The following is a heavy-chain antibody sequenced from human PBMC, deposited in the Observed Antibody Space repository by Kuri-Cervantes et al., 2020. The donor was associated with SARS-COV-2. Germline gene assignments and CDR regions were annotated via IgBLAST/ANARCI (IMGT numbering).Heavy chain of an antibody. Sequence: ASVKVSCKASGYTFTGHYMHWVRQAPGQGLEWMGWINAGNGNTKYSQNFQGRVTITRDTSASIAYMELSSLRSEDTAVYYCARGRYYDFRSDPSWFDPWGQGTLVTVSS. D-gene: IGHD3-3*01. J-gene: IGHJ5*02. CDR3: ARGRYYDFRSDPSWFDP. CDR2: INAGNGNT. CDR1: GYTFTGHY. V-gene: IGHV1-3*01.